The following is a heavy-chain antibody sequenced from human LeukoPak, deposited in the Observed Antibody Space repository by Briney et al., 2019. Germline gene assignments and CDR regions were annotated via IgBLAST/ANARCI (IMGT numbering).Heavy chain of an antibody. CDR1: GFTFSNYA. CDR2: ISTSGGGT. D-gene: IGHD1-1*01. Sequence: QPGGSLRLSCAASGFTFSNYAMSWVRQAPGMGLEWVSIISTSGGGTYYADSVKGRFTISRDNSKNTLYLQMHSLRAEDTAVYYCAKRRDGERGPVNYWGQGALVTVSS. CDR3: AKRRDGERGPVNY. J-gene: IGHJ4*02. V-gene: IGHV3-23*01.